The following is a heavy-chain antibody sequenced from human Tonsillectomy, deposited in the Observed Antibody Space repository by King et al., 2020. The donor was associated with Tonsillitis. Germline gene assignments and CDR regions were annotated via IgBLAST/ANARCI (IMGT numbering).Heavy chain of an antibody. D-gene: IGHD3-22*01. Sequence: QLQESGPGLVKPSETLSLTCTVSGGSISSSSYYWGWIRQPPGKGLEWIGSIYYSGTTYYNPSLKSRVTISVDTSKNQFSLKLSSVTAADTAVYYCARLRYAPYNYASSGYYFDGGGQGTLVTASS. V-gene: IGHV4-39*01. J-gene: IGHJ4*02. CDR2: IYYSGTT. CDR1: GGSISSSSYY. CDR3: ARLRYAPYNYASSGYYFDG.